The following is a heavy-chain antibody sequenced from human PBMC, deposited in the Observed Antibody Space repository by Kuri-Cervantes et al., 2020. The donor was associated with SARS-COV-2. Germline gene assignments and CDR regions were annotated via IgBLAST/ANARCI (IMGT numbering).Heavy chain of an antibody. CDR1: GGSFSGYY. J-gene: IGHJ6*02. CDR3: ASPRDWYYYGMDV. Sequence: GSLRLSCAVYGGSFSGYYWSWIRQPPGKGLEWIGEINHSGSTNYNPSLKSRVTISVDTSKNQFSLKLSSVTAADTAVYYCASPRDWYYYGMDVWGQGTTVTVSS. V-gene: IGHV4-34*01. D-gene: IGHD3/OR15-3a*01. CDR2: INHSGST.